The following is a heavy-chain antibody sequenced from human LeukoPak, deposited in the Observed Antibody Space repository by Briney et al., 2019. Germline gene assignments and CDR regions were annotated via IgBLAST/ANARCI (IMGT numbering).Heavy chain of an antibody. J-gene: IGHJ4*02. CDR1: GYTFTSYA. CDR2: FDPEDGET. V-gene: IGHV1-24*01. D-gene: IGHD1-1*01. CDR3: ATGPKTGLLKY. Sequence: ASVKVSCKASGYTFTSYAMNWVRQAPGKGLEWMGGFDPEDGETIYAQKFQGRVTMTEDTSTDTAYMELSSLRSEDTAVYYCATGPKTGLLKYWGQGTLVTVSS.